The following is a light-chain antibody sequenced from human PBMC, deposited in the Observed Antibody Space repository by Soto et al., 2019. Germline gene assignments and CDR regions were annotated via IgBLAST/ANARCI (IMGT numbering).Light chain of an antibody. CDR1: QSVSSY. CDR2: DAS. V-gene: IGKV3-11*01. Sequence: EIVLTQSPSTLSLSPGERATLSCRASQSVSSYLAWYQQKPGQAPRLLIYDASNRATGIPARFSGSASGTDSTLTISSLEPEDFAVYYCQQRSNWPTFGQGTRLEIK. CDR3: QQRSNWPT. J-gene: IGKJ5*01.